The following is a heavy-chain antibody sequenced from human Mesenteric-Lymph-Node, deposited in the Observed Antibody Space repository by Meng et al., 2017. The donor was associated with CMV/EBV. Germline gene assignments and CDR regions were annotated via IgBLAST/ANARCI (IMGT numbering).Heavy chain of an antibody. J-gene: IGHJ4*02. Sequence: WVRQAPGKGLEWIGSIYYSGSTYYNPSLKSRVTISVDTSKNQISLKLKSVTAADTAVYYCAGQIGVLSGYYYGYWGQGTLVTVSS. CDR2: IYYSGST. CDR3: AGQIGVLSGYYYGY. V-gene: IGHV4-39*07. D-gene: IGHD3-3*01.